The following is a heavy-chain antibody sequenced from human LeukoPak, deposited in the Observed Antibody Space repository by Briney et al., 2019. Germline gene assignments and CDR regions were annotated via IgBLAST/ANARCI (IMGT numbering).Heavy chain of an antibody. CDR1: GYSFTCYW. D-gene: IGHD6-13*01. CDR3: ARQALASAGNISDY. CDR2: IYPGGSDT. Sequence: GAVLKISWKGSGYSFTCYWIGLVREMAGKVLEWMGIIYPGGSDTRYSPSFQGQVTISDDKSISTAYLQWRRLKASDTDMYSCARQALASAGNISDYWGQGTLVTVSS. V-gene: IGHV5-51*01. J-gene: IGHJ4*02.